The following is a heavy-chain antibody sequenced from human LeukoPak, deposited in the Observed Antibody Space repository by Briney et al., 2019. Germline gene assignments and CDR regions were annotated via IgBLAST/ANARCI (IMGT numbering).Heavy chain of an antibody. Sequence: SETLSLTCAVSGGSFSGYYWSWIRQPPGKGLEWIGEINHSGSTNYNPSLKSRVTISVDTSKNQFSLKLSSVTAADTAVYYCARGRPQAAAANAEYFQHWGQGTLVTVSS. CDR3: ARGRPQAAAANAEYFQH. V-gene: IGHV4-34*01. CDR2: INHSGST. D-gene: IGHD2-2*01. CDR1: GGSFSGYY. J-gene: IGHJ1*01.